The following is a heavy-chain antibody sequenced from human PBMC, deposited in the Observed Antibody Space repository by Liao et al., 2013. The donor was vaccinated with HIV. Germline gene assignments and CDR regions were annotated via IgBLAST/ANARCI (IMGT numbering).Heavy chain of an antibody. D-gene: IGHD6-25*01. Sequence: QVQLQQWGAGLLKPSETLSLTCTVSGGSISSSSYYWGWIRQPPGKGLEWIGSIYYSGRTNYNPSLKSRVTIAVDTSKNQFSLKLTSVTAADTGIYYCARARLPGRYYYYYMDVWGKGTTVTVSS. CDR1: GGSISSSSYY. CDR2: IYYSGRT. J-gene: IGHJ6*03. CDR3: ARARLPGRYYYYYMDV. V-gene: IGHV4-39*07.